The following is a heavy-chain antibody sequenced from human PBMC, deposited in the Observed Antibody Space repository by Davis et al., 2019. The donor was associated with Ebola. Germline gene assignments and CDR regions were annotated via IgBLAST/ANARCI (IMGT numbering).Heavy chain of an antibody. Sequence: PGGSLRLSCAASGFIVSNNYMSWVRQAPGKGLEWVSAISGSGGSTYYADSVKGRFTISRDNSKNTLYLQMNSLRAEDTAVYYCAKSAAPFDYWGQGTLVTVSS. CDR2: ISGSGGST. V-gene: IGHV3-23*01. CDR3: AKSAAPFDY. CDR1: GFIVSNNY. J-gene: IGHJ4*02. D-gene: IGHD6-25*01.